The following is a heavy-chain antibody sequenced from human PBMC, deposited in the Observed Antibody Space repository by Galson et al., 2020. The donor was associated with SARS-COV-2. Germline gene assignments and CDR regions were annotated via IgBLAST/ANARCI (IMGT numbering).Heavy chain of an antibody. Sequence: SETLSLTCSVSGASVTSASYYWGWIRQTPGEGLEWIASISYGGITYYNPSLESRVTISIDTSKNYFSLRVTSVTAADTAVYFCARENNDSWFGNFGHWGQGTLVIVSS. CDR1: GASVTSASYY. CDR2: ISYGGIT. V-gene: IGHV4-39*07. J-gene: IGHJ5*02. CDR3: ARENNDSWFGNFGH. D-gene: IGHD3-10*01.